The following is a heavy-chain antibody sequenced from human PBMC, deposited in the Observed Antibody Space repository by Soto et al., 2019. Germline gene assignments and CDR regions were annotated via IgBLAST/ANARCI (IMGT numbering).Heavy chain of an antibody. CDR2: IYPGDSDT. J-gene: IGHJ6*03. Sequence: EVQLVQSGAEVKKPGESLKISCKGSGYSFTSYWIGWVRQMPGKGLEWMGIIYPGDSDTRYSPSFQGQVTISADKSISTAYLQWSSLKASDTAMYYCARPVIAAAGKGYYYYMDVWGKGTTVTVSS. CDR3: ARPVIAAAGKGYYYYMDV. D-gene: IGHD6-13*01. CDR1: GYSFTSYW. V-gene: IGHV5-51*03.